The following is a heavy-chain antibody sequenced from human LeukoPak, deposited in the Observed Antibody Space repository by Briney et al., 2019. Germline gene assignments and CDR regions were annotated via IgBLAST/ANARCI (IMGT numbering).Heavy chain of an antibody. D-gene: IGHD3-10*01. J-gene: IGHJ4*02. CDR1: GGSITSGGYY. CDR3: ARARLLWVGEFEGY. V-gene: IGHV4-31*03. Sequence: SETLSLTCTVSGGSITSGGYYWTWIRQHPGKGLEWIGYIYYSGTTFYSPSLKSRVSMSLDTSKNQFSLKLTSVTAADTAVYYCARARLLWVGEFEGYWGQGTLVTVSS. CDR2: IYYSGTT.